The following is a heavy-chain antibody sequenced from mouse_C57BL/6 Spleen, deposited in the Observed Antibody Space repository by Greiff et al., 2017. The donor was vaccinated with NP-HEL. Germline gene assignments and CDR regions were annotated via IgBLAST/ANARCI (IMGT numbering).Heavy chain of an antibody. J-gene: IGHJ4*01. CDR3: ARGVVARYYYAMDY. Sequence: QVQLQQPGAELVKPGASVKLSCKASGYTFTSYWMQWVKQRPGQGLEWIGEIDPSDSYTNYNQKFKGKATLTVDTSSSTAYMQLSSLTSEDSAVYYCARGVVARYYYAMDYWGQGTSVTVSS. CDR1: GYTFTSYW. V-gene: IGHV1-50*01. D-gene: IGHD1-1*01. CDR2: IDPSDSYT.